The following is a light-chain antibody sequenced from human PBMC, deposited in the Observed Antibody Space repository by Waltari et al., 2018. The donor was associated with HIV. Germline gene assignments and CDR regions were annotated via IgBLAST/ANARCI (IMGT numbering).Light chain of an antibody. J-gene: IGLJ3*02. Sequence: QSVLTQPPSVSAAPGQKVPIPCSGSSTNIGNNYVSWYQQLPVTAPKLLIYDNNKRPPGIPDRFSGSKSGTSATLGITGLQTGDEADYYCGTWDSSLSAGVFGGGTKLTVL. CDR2: DNN. V-gene: IGLV1-51*01. CDR1: STNIGNNY. CDR3: GTWDSSLSAGV.